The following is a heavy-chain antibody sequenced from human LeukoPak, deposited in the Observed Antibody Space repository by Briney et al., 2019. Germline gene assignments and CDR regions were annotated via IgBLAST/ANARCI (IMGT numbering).Heavy chain of an antibody. Sequence: GGSLRLSCAASGFTFSSYAMSWVRQAPGKGLEWVSAISGSGGSTYYADSVKGRFTISRDNSKNTLYLQMNSLRAEDTAVYYCAKESTAYDYVWGSYRHWGQGTLVTVSS. D-gene: IGHD3-16*02. V-gene: IGHV3-23*01. CDR2: ISGSGGST. CDR3: AKESTAYDYVWGSYRH. CDR1: GFTFSSYA. J-gene: IGHJ4*02.